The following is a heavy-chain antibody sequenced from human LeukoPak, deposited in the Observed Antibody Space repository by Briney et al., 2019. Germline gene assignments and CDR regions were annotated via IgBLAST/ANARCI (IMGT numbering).Heavy chain of an antibody. D-gene: IGHD3-10*01. J-gene: IGHJ4*02. Sequence: ASVKVSCKASGYTFTSYGISWVRQAPGQGLEWMGWISAYNGNTNYAQKLQGRVTMTTDTSTSTAYMELRSLRSDDTAVYYRARDGAPYGSGSYLRFDYWGQGTLVTVSS. V-gene: IGHV1-18*01. CDR2: ISAYNGNT. CDR1: GYTFTSYG. CDR3: ARDGAPYGSGSYLRFDY.